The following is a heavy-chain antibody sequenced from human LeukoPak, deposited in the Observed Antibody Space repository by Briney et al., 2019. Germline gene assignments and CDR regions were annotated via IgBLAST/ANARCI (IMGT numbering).Heavy chain of an antibody. CDR1: GFTFSSYW. CDR2: IKQDGSEK. V-gene: IGHV3-7*01. Sequence: GGSLRLSCAASGFTFSSYWMSWVRQAPGKGLEWVANIKQDGSEKYYVDSVKGRFTISRDNAKNSLYLQMNSLRAEDTAVYYCARDVVGYYDSSGYYDYWGQGTLVTVSS. J-gene: IGHJ4*02. CDR3: ARDVVGYYDSSGYYDY. D-gene: IGHD3-22*01.